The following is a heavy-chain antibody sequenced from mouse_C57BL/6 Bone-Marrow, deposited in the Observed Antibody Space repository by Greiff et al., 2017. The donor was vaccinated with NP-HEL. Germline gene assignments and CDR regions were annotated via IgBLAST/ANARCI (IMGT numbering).Heavy chain of an antibody. V-gene: IGHV1-37*01. D-gene: IGHD1-1*01. CDR3: ARLRFLYYYGRSYVGYWYFDV. Sequence: EVQLQESGPELVKPGASVKISCKASGYSFTGYFMNWVKQSHGKSLEWIGRINPYNGDTFYNQKFKGKATLTVDKSSSTAHMELLSLTSEDFAVYYCARLRFLYYYGRSYVGYWYFDVWGTGTTVTVSS. J-gene: IGHJ1*03. CDR1: GYSFTGYF. CDR2: INPYNGDT.